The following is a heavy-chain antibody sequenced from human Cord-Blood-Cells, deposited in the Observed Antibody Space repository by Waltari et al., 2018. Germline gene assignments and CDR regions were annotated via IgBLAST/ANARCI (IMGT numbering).Heavy chain of an antibody. J-gene: IGHJ4*02. CDR2: IYHSGST. D-gene: IGHD2-2*01. V-gene: IGHV4-30-2*01. CDR3: ARAAAMYYFDY. Sequence: QLQLQESGSGLVKPSQTLSLTCAVSGGSISSGGYSWSWIRQPPGKGLEWIGYIYHSGSTYYNPAHKSRVTISVDRSKNQFSLKLSSVTAADTAVYYCARAAAMYYFDYWGQGTLVTVSS. CDR1: GGSISSGGYS.